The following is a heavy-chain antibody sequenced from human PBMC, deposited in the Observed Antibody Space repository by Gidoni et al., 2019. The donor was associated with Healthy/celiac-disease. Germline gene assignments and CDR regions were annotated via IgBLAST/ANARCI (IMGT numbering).Heavy chain of an antibody. Sequence: QVQLVESGGGVVQPGRSLRLSCAASGFTFCSYGMHWVRQAPGKGLEWVAVIWYDGSNKYYADSVKGRFTISRDNSKNTLYLQMNSLRAEDTAVYYCAREGGSYRYYFDYWGQGTLVTVSS. J-gene: IGHJ4*02. D-gene: IGHD1-26*01. CDR2: IWYDGSNK. V-gene: IGHV3-33*01. CDR3: AREGGSYRYYFDY. CDR1: GFTFCSYG.